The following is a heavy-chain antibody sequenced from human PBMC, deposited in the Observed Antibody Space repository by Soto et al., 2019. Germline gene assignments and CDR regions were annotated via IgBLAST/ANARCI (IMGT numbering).Heavy chain of an antibody. Sequence: PSETLSLTCTVSGGSFRGYCWGWVRQPPGKGLEWIGEINHSGSSNYHPSLKSRVTISVATSKNQFSLTVNSVTPADTAVYYCARGEITLLGGMDVWGQGTTVTVS. CDR3: ARGEITLLGGMDV. CDR2: INHSGSS. CDR1: GGSFRGYC. V-gene: IGHV4-34*01. J-gene: IGHJ6*02. D-gene: IGHD3-10*01.